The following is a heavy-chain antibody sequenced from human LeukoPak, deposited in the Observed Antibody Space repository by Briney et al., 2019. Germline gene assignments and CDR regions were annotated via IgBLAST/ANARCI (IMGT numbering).Heavy chain of an antibody. CDR3: VERYDSSGYNDY. CDR1: GGPVSSGSYC. CDR2: ICDSGSI. D-gene: IGHD3-22*01. Sequence: ASETLSLTCTASGGPVSSGSYCWSWIRQPPGKTLEWIGYICDSGSIDHNPSLKSRLTISVDTSKNHFSLKLSSVTAADTAVYYCVERYDSSGYNDYWGQGTLVTVSS. J-gene: IGHJ4*02. V-gene: IGHV4-61*03.